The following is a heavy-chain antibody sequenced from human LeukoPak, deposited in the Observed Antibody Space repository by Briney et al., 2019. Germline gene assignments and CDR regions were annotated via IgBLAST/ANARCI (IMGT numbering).Heavy chain of an antibody. CDR3: ARGRYSGSYWGRIDAFDI. CDR2: ISAYNGNT. CDR1: GYTFTSYG. J-gene: IGHJ3*02. D-gene: IGHD1-26*01. V-gene: IGHV1-18*01. Sequence: GASVKVSCKASGYTFTSYGISWVRQAPGQGLEWMGWISAYNGNTNYAQKLQGRVTMATDTSTSTAYMELRSLRSDDTAVYYCARGRYSGSYWGRIDAFDIWGQGTMVTVSS.